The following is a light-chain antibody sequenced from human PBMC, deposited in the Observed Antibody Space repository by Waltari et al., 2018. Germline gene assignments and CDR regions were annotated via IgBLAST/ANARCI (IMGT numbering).Light chain of an antibody. CDR2: KVS. J-gene: IGLJ1*01. CDR3: CSYASNDTFFYV. Sequence: QSALTQPASVSESPGQSVTISCPGTSSDVGKYALVSWYQQHTGKAPKVLIYKVSKRSRGVSKLFSGSKSGNTATLTISGLQAEDEADYYCCSYASNDTFFYVCGVGTKVTVL. V-gene: IGLV2-23*02. CDR1: SSDVGKYAL.